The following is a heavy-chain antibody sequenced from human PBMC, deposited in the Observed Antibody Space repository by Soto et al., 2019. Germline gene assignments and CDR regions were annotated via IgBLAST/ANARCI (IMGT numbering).Heavy chain of an antibody. V-gene: IGHV3-23*01. CDR2: ISGSGGST. CDR1: GFTFSRYA. J-gene: IGHJ6*02. D-gene: IGHD3-16*01. CDR3: AKDGGYYYYYYGMDV. Sequence: PGGSLTLFSAASGFTFSRYAMSRVRQAPGKGLEWVSAISGSGGSTYYADSVKGRFTISRDNSKNTLYLQMNSLRAEDTAVYYCAKDGGYYYYYYGMDVWGQVTTVTVSS.